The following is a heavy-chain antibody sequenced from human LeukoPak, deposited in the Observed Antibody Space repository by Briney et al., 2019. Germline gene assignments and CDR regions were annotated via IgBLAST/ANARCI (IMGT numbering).Heavy chain of an antibody. J-gene: IGHJ4*02. CDR1: RYTFTGYS. Sequence: GASVKVSCKASRYTFTGYSMQWVRQAPGQGLEWMGWISPNSGATNYAQNFQGRVTMTRDTSISTAYMELSRLRSDDTAVYYCATSRVRLYYFDLWGQGTLVTVSS. CDR3: ATSRVRLYYFDL. V-gene: IGHV1-2*02. D-gene: IGHD5/OR15-5a*01. CDR2: ISPNSGAT.